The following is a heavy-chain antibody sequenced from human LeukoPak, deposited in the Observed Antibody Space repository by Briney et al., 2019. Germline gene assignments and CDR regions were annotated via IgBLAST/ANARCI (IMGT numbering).Heavy chain of an antibody. J-gene: IGHJ4*02. Sequence: GGSLRLSCAASGFTFSSYWMSWVRQAPGKGLEWVANIKQDGSEKYYVDSVKGRFTISRDNAKNSLYLQMNSLRAEDRAVYYCARSLPTANFDYWGQGTLVTVSS. CDR3: ARSLPTANFDY. CDR2: IKQDGSEK. V-gene: IGHV3-7*01. D-gene: IGHD1-26*01. CDR1: GFTFSSYW.